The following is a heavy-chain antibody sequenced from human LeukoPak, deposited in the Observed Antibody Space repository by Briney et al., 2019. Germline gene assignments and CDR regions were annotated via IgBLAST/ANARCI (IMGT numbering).Heavy chain of an antibody. CDR1: GFTFSSYA. CDR3: ARDPPYSSSWYYFDY. V-gene: IGHV3-30-3*01. J-gene: IGHJ4*02. CDR2: ISYDGSNK. Sequence: GRSLRLSCAASGFTFSSYAMHWVRQAPGKGLEWVAVISYDGSNKYYADSVKGRFTISRDNSKNTLYLQMNSLRAEDTAVYYCARDPPYSSSWYYFDYWGQGTLVTVSS. D-gene: IGHD6-13*01.